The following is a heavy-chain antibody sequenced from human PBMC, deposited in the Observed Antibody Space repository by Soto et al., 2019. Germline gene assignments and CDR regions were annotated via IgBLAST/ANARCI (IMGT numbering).Heavy chain of an antibody. D-gene: IGHD3-10*01. CDR3: ARNANGSGLYYPFAY. V-gene: IGHV4-30-2*01. J-gene: IGHJ4*02. Sequence: SETLSLTCAVSGGSISSGGYSWSWIRQPPGKGLEWIGYIYHSGSTYYNPSLKSRVTISVDRSKNQFSLKLSSVTAADTAVYYCARNANGSGLYYPFAYRGQGTLVTVSS. CDR1: GGSISSGGYS. CDR2: IYHSGST.